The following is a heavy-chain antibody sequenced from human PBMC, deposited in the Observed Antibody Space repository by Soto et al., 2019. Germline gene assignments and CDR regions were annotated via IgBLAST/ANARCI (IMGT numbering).Heavy chain of an antibody. V-gene: IGHV3-23*01. Sequence: VGSLRLSCAASGSTFSSYAMSWVRQAPGKGLEWVSAISGSGGSTYYADSVKGRFTISRDNSKNTLYLQMNSLRAEDTAVYYCAKDLRWELLPFDYWGQGTLVTVSS. D-gene: IGHD1-26*01. CDR3: AKDLRWELLPFDY. CDR1: GSTFSSYA. J-gene: IGHJ4*02. CDR2: ISGSGGST.